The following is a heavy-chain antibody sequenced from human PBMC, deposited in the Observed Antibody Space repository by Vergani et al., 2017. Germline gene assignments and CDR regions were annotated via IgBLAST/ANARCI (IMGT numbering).Heavy chain of an antibody. CDR2: IHYSGRT. CDR1: GGSISSGDYY. J-gene: IGHJ6*03. V-gene: IGHV4-30-4*01. Sequence: QVQLQESGPGLVKPSQTLSLTCTVSGGSISSGDYYWSWIRQPPGKGLEWIWYIHYSGRTSHNPSLKSRVTITLDTSKNQFSLKLSSVTAADTAVYYCANKQWVYYYMDVWGKGTTVTVSS. CDR3: ANKQWVYYYMDV. D-gene: IGHD1-26*01.